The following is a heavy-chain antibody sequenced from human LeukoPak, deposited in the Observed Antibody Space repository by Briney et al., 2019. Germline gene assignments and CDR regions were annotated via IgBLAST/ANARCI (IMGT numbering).Heavy chain of an antibody. CDR2: ISYDGSNK. J-gene: IGHJ6*04. CDR3: ARAPDIVVVPAASGYYYYGMDV. CDR1: GFTFSSYA. V-gene: IGHV3-30-3*01. D-gene: IGHD2-2*01. Sequence: GRSLRLSCAASGFTFSSYAMHWVRQAPGKGLEWVAVISYDGSNKYYADSVKGRFTISRDNSKNTLYLQMNSLRAEDTAVYYCARAPDIVVVPAASGYYYYGMDVWGKGTTVTVSS.